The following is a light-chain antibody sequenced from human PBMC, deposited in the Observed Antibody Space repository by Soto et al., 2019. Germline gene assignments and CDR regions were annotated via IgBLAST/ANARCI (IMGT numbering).Light chain of an antibody. V-gene: IGKV1-13*02. Sequence: AIQLTQSPSSLSASVGDRDTITCRASQGVSSALAWYQQKPGKPPKVLIYDGSSLQSGVPLRFRGSGSGTEFTLTITGLQPEDFGTYYCQHFQRDPFTYGQGTRLEIK. J-gene: IGKJ5*01. CDR3: QHFQRDPFT. CDR1: QGVSSA. CDR2: DGS.